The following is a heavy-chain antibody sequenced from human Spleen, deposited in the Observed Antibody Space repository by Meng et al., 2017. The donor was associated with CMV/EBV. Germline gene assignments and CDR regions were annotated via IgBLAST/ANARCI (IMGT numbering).Heavy chain of an antibody. CDR2: INPNSGGT. V-gene: IGHV1-2*02. J-gene: IGHJ4*02. Sequence: ASVKVSCKASGYTFTDYYMHWVRQAPGQGLEWMGWINPNSGGTNYAQKFQGRVTMTRDTSISTAYMELSRLRSDDTAVYYCARKAHRDYYDSSGYPRDWGQGTLVTVSS. D-gene: IGHD3-22*01. CDR3: ARKAHRDYYDSSGYPRD. CDR1: GYTFTDYY.